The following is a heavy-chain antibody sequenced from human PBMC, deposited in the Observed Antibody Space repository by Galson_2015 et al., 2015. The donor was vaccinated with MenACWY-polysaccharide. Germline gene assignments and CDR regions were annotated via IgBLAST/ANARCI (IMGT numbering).Heavy chain of an antibody. Sequence: QSGAEVTKPGESLQISCAASGSNFNPFWIGWARHLPGKGLEWMGIIFPATSSTKYSPSFQGQVTISADKSNSTAYLQWTSLKASYSAMLCWSSDQFCTAWPPAGHWGQGTLLIVSS. V-gene: IGHV5-51*03. CDR3: SSDQFCTAWPPAGH. CDR1: GSNFNPFW. CDR2: IFPATSST. J-gene: IGHJ4*02. D-gene: IGHD2-21*02.